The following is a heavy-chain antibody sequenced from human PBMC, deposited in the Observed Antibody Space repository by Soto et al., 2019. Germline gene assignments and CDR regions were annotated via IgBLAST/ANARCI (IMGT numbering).Heavy chain of an antibody. J-gene: IGHJ4*02. CDR1: GFTFTDFA. V-gene: IGHV3-64D*06. CDR2: IGVNGSGT. Sequence: SGGSLRLSCSAAGFTFTDFAIHWIRQAPGKGLEYVSAIGVNGSGTYYADSVRGRFTISRDNSKNTLYLQMSSLRTEDTAVYYCVKEVGPCCDWSYYFDYWGQGTVVTVSS. CDR3: VKEVGPCCDWSYYFDY. D-gene: IGHD3-9*01.